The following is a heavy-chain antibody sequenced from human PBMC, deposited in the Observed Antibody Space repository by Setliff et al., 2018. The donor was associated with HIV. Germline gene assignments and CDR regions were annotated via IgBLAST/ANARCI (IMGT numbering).Heavy chain of an antibody. D-gene: IGHD3-10*01. CDR1: GGSISSGGYY. V-gene: IGHV4-31*03. CDR3: ARRRGGTSRSFLDY. Sequence: SETLSLTCTVSGGSISSGGYYWSWIRQHPGKGLEWIGYIYYSGTTYYNPSLKSRVTISVDTSKNQFSLKLRSVTAADTAVYYCARRRGGTSRSFLDYRGQGALVTVSS. J-gene: IGHJ4*02. CDR2: IYYSGTT.